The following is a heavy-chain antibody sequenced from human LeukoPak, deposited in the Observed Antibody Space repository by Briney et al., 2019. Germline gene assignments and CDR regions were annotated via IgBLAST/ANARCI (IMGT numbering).Heavy chain of an antibody. V-gene: IGHV3-53*01. CDR3: ARGRGSD. D-gene: IGHD2-15*01. J-gene: IGHJ4*02. Sequence: GGSLRLSCEASGFTDSTNFMGWVRQAPGKGLEWVPIIHTGGATYYMESVKDRSSISRDNFKNTLYLQMNSLRAEDTAVYYCARGRGSDWGQGTLVTVSS. CDR2: IHTGGAT. CDR1: GFTDSTNF.